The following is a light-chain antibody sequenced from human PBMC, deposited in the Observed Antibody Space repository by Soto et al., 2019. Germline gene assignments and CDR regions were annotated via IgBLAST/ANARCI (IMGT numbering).Light chain of an antibody. V-gene: IGKV3-20*01. CDR3: QQYGSSPLT. CDR2: GAS. CDR1: QSVSSSY. Sequence: EIVLTQSPGTLSLSPGERATLSCRASQSVSSSYLAWYQQKPGQAPRLLIYGASIRATGIPDRFSGSGSGIDFTLTISRLESEDLAVYYCQQYGSSPLTFGGGTKVEIK. J-gene: IGKJ4*01.